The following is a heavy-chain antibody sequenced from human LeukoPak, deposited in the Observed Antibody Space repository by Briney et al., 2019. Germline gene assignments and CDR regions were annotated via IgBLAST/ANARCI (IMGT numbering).Heavy chain of an antibody. CDR2: ISAYNGNT. J-gene: IGHJ6*03. CDR1: GYTFTSYG. CDR3: ARVPGIAAAGTVYYYYMGV. D-gene: IGHD6-13*01. Sequence: ASVKVSCKASGYTFTSYGISWVRQAPGQGLEWMGWISAYNGNTNYAQKLQGRVTMTTDTSTSTAYMELRSLRSDDTAVYYCARVPGIAAAGTVYYYYMGVWGKGTTVTVSS. V-gene: IGHV1-18*01.